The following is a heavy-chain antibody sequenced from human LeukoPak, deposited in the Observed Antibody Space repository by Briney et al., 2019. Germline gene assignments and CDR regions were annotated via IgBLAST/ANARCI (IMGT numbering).Heavy chain of an antibody. J-gene: IGHJ4*02. D-gene: IGHD5-24*01. CDR2: MNPNSGKT. CDR1: GYTFTRND. CDR3: ARGRREVYTYYFDY. V-gene: IGHV1-8*01. Sequence: ASVKVSCKTSGYTFTRNDINWVRQATGQGLEWMGWMNPNSGKTGYAQKFQGRITMTRNTSMSTVYMELSGLRSDDTAIYYCARGRREVYTYYFDYWGQGALVTVSS.